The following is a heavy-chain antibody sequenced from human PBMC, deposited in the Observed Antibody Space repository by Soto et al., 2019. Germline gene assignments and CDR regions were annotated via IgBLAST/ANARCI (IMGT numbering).Heavy chain of an antibody. CDR3: ARHKGGDPYYFDY. CDR2: IWYDRSNK. J-gene: IGHJ4*02. Sequence: QVQLVESGGGVVQPGMSLRLSCAASGFTFSNYGMHWVRQAPGKGLEWVAVIWYDRSNKYYADSVKGRFTISRDNSKNTLYLQMNTLRAEDTAVYYCARHKGGDPYYFDYWGQGTLVTVSS. CDR1: GFTFSNYG. V-gene: IGHV3-33*01. D-gene: IGHD4-17*01.